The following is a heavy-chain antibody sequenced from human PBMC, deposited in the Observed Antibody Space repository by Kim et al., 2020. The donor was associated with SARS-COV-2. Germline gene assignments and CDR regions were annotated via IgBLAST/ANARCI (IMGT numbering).Heavy chain of an antibody. CDR1: GFTVSTNS. D-gene: IGHD3-22*01. V-gene: IGHV3-53*01. CDR2: IYSGGDT. J-gene: IGHJ6*02. Sequence: GGSLRLSCAASGFTVSTNSMNWVRQAPGKGLEWVSVIYSGGDTYYADSAKGRFTISRDKSKNILYLQMNSLRAEDTAVYYCARDRSYNYDSSGFYGTDVWGQGTTVTVSS. CDR3: ARDRSYNYDSSGFYGTDV.